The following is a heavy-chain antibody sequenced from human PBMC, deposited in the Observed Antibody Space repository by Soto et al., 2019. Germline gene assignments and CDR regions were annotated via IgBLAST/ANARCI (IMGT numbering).Heavy chain of an antibody. V-gene: IGHV4-31*03. CDR3: ARVRQGKKIGSYYPPPIYYYGMEV. Sequence: SETLSLTCTVSGGSISSGGYYWSWIHHHPGKGLEWIGYIYYSVSTYYNPSLKSRVTISVDTSKNQFSLKLSSVTAADTAVYYCARVRQGKKIGSYYPPPIYYYGMEVWGKGTTVNVSS. CDR2: IYYSVST. CDR1: GGSISSGGYY. J-gene: IGHJ6*04. D-gene: IGHD1-26*01.